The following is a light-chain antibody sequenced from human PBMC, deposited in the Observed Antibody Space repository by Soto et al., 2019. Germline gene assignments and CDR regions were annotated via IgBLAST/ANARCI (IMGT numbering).Light chain of an antibody. CDR2: DAS. CDR3: QQYAGSPRT. CDR1: QSVSSRS. J-gene: IGKJ1*01. V-gene: IGKV3-20*01. Sequence: EIVLTQSPGTLSLSPGERATLSCRASQSVSSRSLAWYQQKPGQAPRLLISDASNRAADIPGRFSGSGSGTDFTLTINRLEPEDFAVYYCQQYAGSPRTFGQGTKVDIK.